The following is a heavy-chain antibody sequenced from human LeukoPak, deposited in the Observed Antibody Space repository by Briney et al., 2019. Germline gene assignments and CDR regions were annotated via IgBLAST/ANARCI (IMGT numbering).Heavy chain of an antibody. D-gene: IGHD6-19*01. CDR3: ARGSGAYGDFDY. V-gene: IGHV3-74*01. CDR1: GFSVSGSW. Sequence: GGSPRLSCEASGFSVSGSWMHWVRQAPGKGLVWVSRINSDGSSTNYADSVRGRFTISRDNAKNTVYLQVNSLRVEDTAVYYCARGSGAYGDFDYWGQGTLVTVSS. CDR2: INSDGSST. J-gene: IGHJ4*02.